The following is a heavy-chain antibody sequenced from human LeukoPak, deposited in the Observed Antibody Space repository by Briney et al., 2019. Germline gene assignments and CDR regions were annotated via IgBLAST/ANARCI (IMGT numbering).Heavy chain of an antibody. CDR3: ARGMSIADNWFDP. CDR2: IIPILGIA. D-gene: IGHD6-6*01. CDR1: GGTFSSYA. V-gene: IGHV1-69*04. Sequence: ASVTVSCKASGGTFSSYAISWVRQAPGQGLEWMGRIIPILGIANYAQKFQGRVTITADKSTSTAYMELSSLRSEDTAVYYCARGMSIADNWFDPWGQGTLVTVSS. J-gene: IGHJ5*02.